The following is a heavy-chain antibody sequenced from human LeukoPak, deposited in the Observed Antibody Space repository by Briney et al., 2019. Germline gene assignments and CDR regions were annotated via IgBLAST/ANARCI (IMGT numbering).Heavy chain of an antibody. D-gene: IGHD1-26*01. CDR1: GFSFSSYW. J-gene: IGHJ4*02. CDR2: IKQDGSEK. Sequence: PGGSLRLSCAASGFSFSSYWMSWVRKAPGKGLEWVANIKQDGSEKYYVDSVKGRFTISRDNAKNSLYLRMNSLRAEDTAVYYCARDPWELPFDYWGQGTLVTVSS. CDR3: ARDPWELPFDY. V-gene: IGHV3-7*01.